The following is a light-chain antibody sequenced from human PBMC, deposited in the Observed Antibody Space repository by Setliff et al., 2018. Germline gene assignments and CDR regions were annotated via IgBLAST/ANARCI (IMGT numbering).Light chain of an antibody. J-gene: IGLJ1*01. CDR2: EVT. CDR1: INDIGYYNF. V-gene: IGLV2-14*03. CDR3: NSYTGTTTPYV. Sequence: QSALAQPASVSGSPGQSITISCTGTINDIGYYNFVSWYQQYPGKHPKLLIYEVTNRPSGVSNRFSGSKSGNTASLTISGLQAEDEADYYCNSYTGTTTPYVFGTGTKVTVL.